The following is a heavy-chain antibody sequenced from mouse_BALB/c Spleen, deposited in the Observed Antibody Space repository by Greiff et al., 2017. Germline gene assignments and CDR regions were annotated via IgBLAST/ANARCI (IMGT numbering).Heavy chain of an antibody. J-gene: IGHJ4*01. CDR3: ARMWYGTLYAMDY. V-gene: IGHV3-6*02. CDR1: GYSITSGYY. Sequence: EVQLQESGPGLVKPSQSLSLTCSVTGYSITSGYYWNWIRQFPGNKLEWMGYISYDGSNNYNPSLKNRISITRDTSKNQFFLKLNSVTTEDTATYYCARMWYGTLYAMDYWGQGTSVTVSS. CDR2: ISYDGSN. D-gene: IGHD1-1*01.